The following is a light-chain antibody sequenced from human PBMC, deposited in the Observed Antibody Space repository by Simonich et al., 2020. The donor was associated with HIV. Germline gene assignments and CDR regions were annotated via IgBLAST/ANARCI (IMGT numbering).Light chain of an antibody. J-gene: IGLJ2*01. CDR1: SSDVGGYNY. V-gene: IGLV2-11*01. Sequence: QSALTQPRSVSGSPGQSVTISCTATSSDVGGYNYVSWYQQHPGKSPKLMIYDVNHRPSGVPDRFAGDKAGNTASLTISGLQAEDEADYYCCSYAGSYALFGGGTKLTVL. CDR2: DVN. CDR3: CSYAGSYAL.